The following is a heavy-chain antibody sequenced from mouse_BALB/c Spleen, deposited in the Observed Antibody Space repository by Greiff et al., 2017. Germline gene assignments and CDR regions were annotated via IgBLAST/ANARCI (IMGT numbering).Heavy chain of an antibody. CDR1: GFTFSSYY. D-gene: IGHD2-4*01. Sequence: DVMLVESGGGLVKLGGSLKLSCAASGFTFSSYYMSWVRQTPEKRLELVAAINSNGGSTYYPDTVKGRFTISRDNAKNTLYLQMSSLKSEDTALYYCARQGDYDGAGFAYWGQGTLVTVSA. CDR3: ARQGDYDGAGFAY. J-gene: IGHJ3*01. V-gene: IGHV5-6-2*01. CDR2: INSNGGST.